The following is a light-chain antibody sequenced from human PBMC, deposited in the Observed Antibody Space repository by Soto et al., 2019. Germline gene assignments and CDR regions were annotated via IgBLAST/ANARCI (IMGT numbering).Light chain of an antibody. CDR3: QQYQTFWT. Sequence: DIQMTQSPSSLSASAGDRVTITFRASQSVSFWLAWYQQKPGKAPKLLIYKASTLESGVPSRFSGGGFGTEFPLTISSLQPDDYATYYCQQYQTFWTFGQGTKVDIK. V-gene: IGKV1-5*03. CDR1: QSVSFW. CDR2: KAS. J-gene: IGKJ1*01.